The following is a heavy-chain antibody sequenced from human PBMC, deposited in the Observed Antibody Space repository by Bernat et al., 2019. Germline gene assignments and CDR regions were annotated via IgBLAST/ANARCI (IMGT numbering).Heavy chain of an antibody. D-gene: IGHD3-3*01. Sequence: QVQLVESGGGVVQPGRSLRLSCAASGFTFSSYAMHWVRQAPGKGLEWVAVISYDGSNKYYADSVKGRFTISRDNSKNTLYLQMNSLRAEDTAVYYCAKLDDFWSGYYYYFDYWGQGTLVTVSS. J-gene: IGHJ4*02. V-gene: IGHV3-30-3*02. CDR2: ISYDGSNK. CDR1: GFTFSSYA. CDR3: AKLDDFWSGYYYYFDY.